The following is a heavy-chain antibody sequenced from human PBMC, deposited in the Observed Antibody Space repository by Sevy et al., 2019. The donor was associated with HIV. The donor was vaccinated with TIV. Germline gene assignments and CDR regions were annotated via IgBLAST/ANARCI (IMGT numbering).Heavy chain of an antibody. V-gene: IGHV1-69*13. Sequence: ASVKVSCKASGGTFSSYAISWVRQAPGQGLEWMGGIIPIFGTANYARKFQGRVTITADESTSTAYMELSSLRSEDTAVYYCARDGYCSSTSCPTGWFDPWGQGTLVTVSS. D-gene: IGHD2-2*03. J-gene: IGHJ5*02. CDR1: GGTFSSYA. CDR3: ARDGYCSSTSCPTGWFDP. CDR2: IIPIFGTA.